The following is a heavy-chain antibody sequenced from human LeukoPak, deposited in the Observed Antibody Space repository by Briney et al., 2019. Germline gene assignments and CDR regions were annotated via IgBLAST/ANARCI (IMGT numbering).Heavy chain of an antibody. CDR2: ISSSSSYI. D-gene: IGHD2-15*01. V-gene: IGHV3-21*01. Sequence: GGSLRLSCAASGFTFSSYSMNWVRQAPGKGLEWVSSISSSSSYIYYADSVKGRFTISRDNAKNSLYLQMNSLRAEDTAVYYCARGALGYCSGGSCYSHYYYYMDVWGKGTTVTVSS. CDR3: ARGALGYCSGGSCYSHYYYYMDV. J-gene: IGHJ6*03. CDR1: GFTFSSYS.